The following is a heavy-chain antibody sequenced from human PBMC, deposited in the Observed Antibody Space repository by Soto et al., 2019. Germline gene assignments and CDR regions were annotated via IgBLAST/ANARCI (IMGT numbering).Heavy chain of an antibody. Sequence: AVKVYCTSSGGTFSSYAISWVRQAPGQGLEWMGGIIPIFGTANYAQKFQGRVTITADESTSTAYMELSSLRSEDTAVYYCAREDGSGGSCYRSSDYWGKGSCVTVYS. CDR2: IIPIFGTA. V-gene: IGHV1-69*13. J-gene: IGHJ4*02. CDR1: GGTFSSYA. D-gene: IGHD2-15*01. CDR3: AREDGSGGSCYRSSDY.